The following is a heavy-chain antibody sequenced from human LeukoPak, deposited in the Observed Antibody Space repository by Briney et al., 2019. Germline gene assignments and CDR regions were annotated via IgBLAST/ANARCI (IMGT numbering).Heavy chain of an antibody. V-gene: IGHV3-15*01. Sequence: GGSLRLSCAASGFTFSNDCMSWVRQAPGKGLEWVGRIKSKTDGGTTDYAAPVKGRFTISRDDSKNTLYLQMNSLKAEDTAVYYCTTDVTIFGVVIDYWGQGTLVTVSS. CDR3: TTDVTIFGVVIDY. CDR2: IKSKTDGGTT. J-gene: IGHJ4*02. D-gene: IGHD3-3*01. CDR1: GFTFSNDC.